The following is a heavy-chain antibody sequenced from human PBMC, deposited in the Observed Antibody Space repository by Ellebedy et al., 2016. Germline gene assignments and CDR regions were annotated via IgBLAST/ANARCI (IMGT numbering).Heavy chain of an antibody. CDR3: ASEGKVPAAISDHNWFNP. V-gene: IGHV1-69*13. J-gene: IGHJ5*02. D-gene: IGHD2-2*02. CDR1: GGTFSSYA. Sequence: SVKVSXXASGGTFSSYAISWVRQAPGQGLEWMGGIIPIFGTANYAQKFQGRVTITADESTSTAYMELSSLRSEDTAVYYCASEGKVPAAISDHNWFNPWGQGTLVTVSS. CDR2: IIPIFGTA.